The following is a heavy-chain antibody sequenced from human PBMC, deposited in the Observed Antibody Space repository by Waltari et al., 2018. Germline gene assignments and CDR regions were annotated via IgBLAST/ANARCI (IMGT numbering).Heavy chain of an antibody. D-gene: IGHD1-26*01. J-gene: IGHJ6*02. CDR1: GDSLRGYS. CDR3: ARDLLYIGGNYFYSGLDV. Sequence: QVQLQESGPGLVKPSETLSLPCTARGDSLRGYSWSLIRPPAAQGLEWLGRIHTTGRTSYNPSLKTRLTLSLDTSTNQFSMKLSSLTAADTAVYYCARDLLYIGGNYFYSGLDVWGQGTTVTVSS. CDR2: IHTTGRT. V-gene: IGHV4-4*07.